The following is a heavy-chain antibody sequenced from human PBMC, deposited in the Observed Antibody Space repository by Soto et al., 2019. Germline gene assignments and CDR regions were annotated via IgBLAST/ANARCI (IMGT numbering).Heavy chain of an antibody. J-gene: IGHJ3*02. CDR2: ISFDGINK. CDR1: GFTFGKYG. D-gene: IGHD6-19*01. Sequence: QVHLVESGGGVVRPGESLTLSCAASGFTFGKYGMHWVRQAPGKGLEWVTVISFDGINKDYADSVKSRFTISRDNSKNTLYLSMHSLRPEDTAVYYCAKSGDSGWYGDYVDGFDIWGQGTMVTVSS. V-gene: IGHV3-30*18. CDR3: AKSGDSGWYGDYVDGFDI.